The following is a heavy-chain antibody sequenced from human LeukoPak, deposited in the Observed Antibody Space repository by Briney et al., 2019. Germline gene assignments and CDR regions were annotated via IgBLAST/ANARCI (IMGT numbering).Heavy chain of an antibody. CDR1: GFTLSSYM. CDR3: AKGVGMNTAMEV. D-gene: IGHD1-14*01. CDR2: MKESNAET. Sequence: PGGSERLSCAASGFTLSSYMMTWVSQAPGKGLEWVSSMKESNAETYTAAYVPMKFTISRDNSKNTLFLQMNSLRAEDTAVYYCAKGVGMNTAMEVCGQGPTLPVSS. J-gene: IGHJ6*02. V-gene: IGHV3-23*01.